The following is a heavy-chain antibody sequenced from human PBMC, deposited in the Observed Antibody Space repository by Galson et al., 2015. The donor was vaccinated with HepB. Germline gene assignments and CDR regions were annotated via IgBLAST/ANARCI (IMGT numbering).Heavy chain of an antibody. CDR2: IKQDGSEK. J-gene: IGHJ4*02. Sequence: SLRLSCAASGFTFSSYWMSWVRQAPGKGLEWVANIKQDGSEKYFVDSVKGRFTISRDNAKNSLYLQMNSLRAEDTAVYYCARRRYSSISCFLDYWGQGTLVTVSS. CDR3: ARRRYSSISCFLDY. D-gene: IGHD2-2*01. V-gene: IGHV3-7*03. CDR1: GFTFSSYW.